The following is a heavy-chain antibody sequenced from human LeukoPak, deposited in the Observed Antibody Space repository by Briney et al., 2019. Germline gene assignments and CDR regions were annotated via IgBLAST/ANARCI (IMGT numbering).Heavy chain of an antibody. CDR1: GGSISTNSYY. Sequence: PSGTLSLTCAVSGGSISTNSYYWGWIRQPPGKGLEWIGSIYYSGSIYYTPSLKSRVTISVDTSKNQVSLNLYSVTAADTAVYYCARLHMENWFDPWGQGTLVTVSS. J-gene: IGHJ5*02. D-gene: IGHD1-1*01. V-gene: IGHV4-39*01. CDR3: ARLHMENWFDP. CDR2: IYYSGSI.